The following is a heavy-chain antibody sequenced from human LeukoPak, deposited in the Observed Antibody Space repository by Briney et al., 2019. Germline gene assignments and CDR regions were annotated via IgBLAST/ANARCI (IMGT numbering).Heavy chain of an antibody. CDR3: VRAAADSSTGPTRL. Sequence: ASVKVSCKASGYTFTSYGISWVRQAPGQGLEWMGWISAYNGNTNYAQKLQGRVTVTTDTSTSTAYMELRSLRSDATAVYYCVRAAADSSTGPTRLWGQGTLVTVSS. V-gene: IGHV1-18*01. D-gene: IGHD1-26*01. J-gene: IGHJ4*02. CDR2: ISAYNGNT. CDR1: GYTFTSYG.